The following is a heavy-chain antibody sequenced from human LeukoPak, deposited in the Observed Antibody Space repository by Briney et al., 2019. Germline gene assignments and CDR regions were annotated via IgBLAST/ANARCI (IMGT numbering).Heavy chain of an antibody. CDR2: ISDRGNAA. V-gene: IGHV3-23*01. Sequence: PGGSLRLSCEASGFTFSNYAMSWVRQAPGKGLEWVSAISDRGNAAYSADSVQGRFTISRDNSKNAVFLQMNSLRVADTAVYYCARIPPRSGGSEPTNHIDYWGRGTLVTVSS. CDR1: GFTFSNYA. J-gene: IGHJ4*02. D-gene: IGHD2-8*02. CDR3: ARIPPRSGGSEPTNHIDY.